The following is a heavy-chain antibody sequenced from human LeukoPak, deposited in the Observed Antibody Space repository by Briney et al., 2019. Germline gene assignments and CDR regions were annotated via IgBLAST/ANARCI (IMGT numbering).Heavy chain of an antibody. CDR3: ARGGGSSWSSNYYYYMDV. D-gene: IGHD6-13*01. J-gene: IGHJ6*03. Sequence: SETLSLTCTVSGGSITSHYWSWIRQPAGKGLEWIGRIYTSGSTNYNPSLKSRVTMSVDTSKNQFSLKLSSVTAADTAVYYCARGGGSSWSSNYYYYMDVWGKGTTVTISS. CDR1: GGSITSHY. CDR2: IYTSGST. V-gene: IGHV4-4*07.